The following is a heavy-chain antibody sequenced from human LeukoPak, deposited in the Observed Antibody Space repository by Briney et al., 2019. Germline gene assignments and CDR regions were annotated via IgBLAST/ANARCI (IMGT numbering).Heavy chain of an antibody. CDR2: IDWDDDK. D-gene: IGHD5-12*01. J-gene: IGHJ4*02. CDR3: AHSLTSPAWIDFDY. Sequence: SGPTLVNPTQTLTLTCTFSGFSLSTSGMRVSWIRQPPGKALEWLARIDWDDDKFYSTSLKTRLTISKDTSKNQVVLTMTNMDPVDTATYYCAHSLTSPAWIDFDYWGQGTLVTVSS. V-gene: IGHV2-70*12. CDR1: GFSLSTSGMR.